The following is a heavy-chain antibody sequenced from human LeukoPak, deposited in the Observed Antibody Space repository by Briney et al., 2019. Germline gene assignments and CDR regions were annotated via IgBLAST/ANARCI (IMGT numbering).Heavy chain of an antibody. J-gene: IGHJ5*02. Sequence: GESLKISCKGSGYSFTNYWIGWVRQMPGKGLEWMGVISPGDSGIRYSPSFQGQVTISVDKSISTAYLQWSSLKASDSAMYYCAAGGTSAPWGQGTLVTVSS. CDR1: GYSFTNYW. CDR2: ISPGDSGI. V-gene: IGHV5-51*01. D-gene: IGHD1/OR15-1a*01. CDR3: AAGGTSAP.